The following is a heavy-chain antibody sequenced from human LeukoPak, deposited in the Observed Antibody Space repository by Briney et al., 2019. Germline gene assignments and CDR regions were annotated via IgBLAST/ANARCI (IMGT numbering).Heavy chain of an antibody. Sequence: ASVKVSCKASGYTFTSYGISWVRQAPGQGLEWMGWISAYNGNTNYAQKLQGRVTMTTDTSTSTAYMELRSLRSDDTAVYYCARVLITFGGVIVLPGAVWGKETTVTVSS. J-gene: IGHJ6*04. CDR2: ISAYNGNT. CDR1: GYTFTSYG. CDR3: ARVLITFGGVIVLPGAV. D-gene: IGHD3-16*02. V-gene: IGHV1-18*01.